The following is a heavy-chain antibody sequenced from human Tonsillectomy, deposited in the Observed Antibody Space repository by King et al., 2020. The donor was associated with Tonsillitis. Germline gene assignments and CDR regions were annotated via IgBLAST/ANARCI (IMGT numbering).Heavy chain of an antibody. J-gene: IGHJ4*02. D-gene: IGHD2-15*01. V-gene: IGHV4-39*01. CDR1: GGSISSSSYY. CDR2: IYYSGST. Sequence: QLQESGPGLVKPSETLSLTCTVSGGSISSSSYYWGWIRQPPGKGLEWIGSIYYSGSTYYNPSLKSRVTISVDTSKNQFSLKLSSMTAADTAVYYCARHQRGYCSGGSCYSGVLPFDYWGQGTLVTVSS. CDR3: ARHQRGYCSGGSCYSGVLPFDY.